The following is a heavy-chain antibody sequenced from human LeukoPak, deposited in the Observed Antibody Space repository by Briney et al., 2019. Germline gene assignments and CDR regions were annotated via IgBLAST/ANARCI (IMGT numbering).Heavy chain of an antibody. CDR3: ARVFGSGYDFRGAFDI. J-gene: IGHJ3*02. D-gene: IGHD5-12*01. Sequence: PSETLSLTCAVYGGSFSGYYWSWIRQPPGKGLEWIGEINHSGSTNYNPSLKSRVTISVDTSKIQFSLKLSSVTAADTAVYYCARVFGSGYDFRGAFDIWGQGTMVTVSS. CDR1: GGSFSGYY. V-gene: IGHV4-34*01. CDR2: INHSGST.